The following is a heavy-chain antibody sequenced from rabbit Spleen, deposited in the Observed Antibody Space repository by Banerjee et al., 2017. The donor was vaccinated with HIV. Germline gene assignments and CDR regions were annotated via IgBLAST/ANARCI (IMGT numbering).Heavy chain of an antibody. D-gene: IGHD1-1*01. CDR3: ARDTSSSFSSYGMDL. Sequence: QSLEESGGDLVKPGGSLTLTCTASGFDFSITLYMCWVRQAPGKGLEWIACIDSGTSGFTYFATWAKGRFTISKTSSTTVTLQMTRLTAADTATYFCARDTSSSFSSYGMDLWGPGTLVTVS. V-gene: IGHV1S40*01. CDR1: GFDFSITLY. CDR2: IDSGTSGFT. J-gene: IGHJ6*01.